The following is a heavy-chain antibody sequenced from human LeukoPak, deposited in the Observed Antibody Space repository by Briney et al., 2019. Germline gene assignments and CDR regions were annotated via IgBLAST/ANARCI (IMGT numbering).Heavy chain of an antibody. Sequence: PGGSLRLSCAASGFTFSDYYMSWIRQAPGKGLEWVSYISFSGSTIYYADSVKGRFTISRDNAKNSLYLQMNSLRAEDTAVYYCARVTSSGYHFDYWGQGTLVTVSS. D-gene: IGHD3-22*01. J-gene: IGHJ4*02. V-gene: IGHV3-11*04. CDR1: GFTFSDYY. CDR2: ISFSGSTI. CDR3: ARVTSSGYHFDY.